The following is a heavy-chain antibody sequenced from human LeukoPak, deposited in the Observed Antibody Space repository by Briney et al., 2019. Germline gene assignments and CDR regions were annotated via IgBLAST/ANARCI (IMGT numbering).Heavy chain of an antibody. CDR1: GLTFSSYA. V-gene: IGHV3-30-3*01. D-gene: IGHD2-15*01. CDR2: ISYDGSNK. J-gene: IGHJ4*02. CDR3: ARAIAATDFDY. Sequence: PGRSLRLSCAASGLTFSSYAMHWVRQAPGNGLEGVAVISYDGSNKYYADSVKGRFTISRDNSKNTLYLQMNSLGAEDTAVYYCARAIAATDFDYWGQGTLVTVSS.